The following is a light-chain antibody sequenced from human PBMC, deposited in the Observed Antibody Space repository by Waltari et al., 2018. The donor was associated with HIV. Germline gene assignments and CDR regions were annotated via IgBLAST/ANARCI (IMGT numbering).Light chain of an antibody. Sequence: QSVLTHPPSVSGAPGQRVTISCTGSNSNIGAGYDAHWYQQLPGSAPKLLMFDKRKRPSGVPYRFSGSKSGTSASLVITGLQASDEAIYYCQSYDNSLSNVVFGGGTKLIVL. V-gene: IGLV1-40*01. J-gene: IGLJ2*01. CDR3: QSYDNSLSNVV. CDR1: NSNIGAGYD. CDR2: DKR.